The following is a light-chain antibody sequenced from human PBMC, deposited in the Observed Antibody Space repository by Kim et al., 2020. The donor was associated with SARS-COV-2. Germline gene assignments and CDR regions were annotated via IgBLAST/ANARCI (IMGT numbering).Light chain of an antibody. CDR1: QSVSSL. V-gene: IGKV3-11*01. J-gene: IGKJ2*01. CDR3: QQRNNWPFT. CDR2: EAS. Sequence: EVVLTQSPATLSLSPGERATLSCRASQSVSSLLAWYQQKPGQAPRLLIFEASNRAPGIPPRFSASGSGADFTLTITSLEPEDFAVYYCQQRNNWPFTFGQGTKLEIK.